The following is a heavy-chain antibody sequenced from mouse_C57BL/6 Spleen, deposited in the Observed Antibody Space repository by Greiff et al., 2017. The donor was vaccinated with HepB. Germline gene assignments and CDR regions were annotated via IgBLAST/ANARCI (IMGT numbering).Heavy chain of an antibody. J-gene: IGHJ4*01. V-gene: IGHV1-80*01. CDR1: GYAFSSYW. Sequence: VQLQQSGAELVKPGASVKISCKASGYAFSSYWMNWVKQRPGKGLEWIGQIYPGDGDTNYNGKFKGKATLTADKSSSTAYMNISSLTSEDSAVYFCARGSSLPLAMDYWGQGTSVTVSS. D-gene: IGHD1-1*01. CDR2: IYPGDGDT. CDR3: ARGSSLPLAMDY.